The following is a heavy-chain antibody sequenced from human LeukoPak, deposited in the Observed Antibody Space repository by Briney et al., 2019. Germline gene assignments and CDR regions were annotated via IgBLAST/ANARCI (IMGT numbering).Heavy chain of an antibody. V-gene: IGHV3-23*01. CDR3: AKDRFGRAGEDAFDI. CDR2: ISGSGGST. Sequence: PGGSLRLSCAASGFTFSSYGMHWVRQAPGKGLEWVSAISGSGGSTYYADSVKGRFTISRDNSKNTLYLQMNSLRAEDTAVYYCAKDRFGRAGEDAFDIWGQGTMVTVSS. CDR1: GFTFSSYG. J-gene: IGHJ3*02. D-gene: IGHD3-3*01.